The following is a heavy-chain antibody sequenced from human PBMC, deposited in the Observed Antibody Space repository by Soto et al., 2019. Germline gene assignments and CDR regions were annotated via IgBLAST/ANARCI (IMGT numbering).Heavy chain of an antibody. CDR3: ARCIQGDYYYGMDV. J-gene: IGHJ6*02. V-gene: IGHV1-18*01. Sequence: QAQLVQSGAEVKKPGASVKVSCKASGYTFYRHSISWVRQAPGQGLEWMGRINGDYGNTQYAQKFRGRVTMTTDTSTTTVYMELPNLRSDDTTVYYCARCIQGDYYYGMDVWGQGTTVTVSS. CDR2: INGDYGNT. D-gene: IGHD5-18*01. CDR1: GYTFYRHS.